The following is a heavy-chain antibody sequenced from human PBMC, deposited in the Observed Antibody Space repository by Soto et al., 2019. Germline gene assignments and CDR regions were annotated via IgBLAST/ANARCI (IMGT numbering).Heavy chain of an antibody. CDR3: ARASGYSSGWQYYFDY. CDR2: IDPSDSYT. V-gene: IGHV5-10-1*01. D-gene: IGHD6-19*01. Sequence: GESLKSSGKGSGYSFTSYWISWVRQMPGKGLEWMGRIDPSDSYTNYSPSFQGHVTISADKSISTAYLQWSSLKASDTAMYYCARASGYSSGWQYYFDYWGQGTLVTVSS. J-gene: IGHJ4*02. CDR1: GYSFTSYW.